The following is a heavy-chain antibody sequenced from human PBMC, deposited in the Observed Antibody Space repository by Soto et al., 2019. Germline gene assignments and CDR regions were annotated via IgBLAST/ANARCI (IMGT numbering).Heavy chain of an antibody. J-gene: IGHJ3*01. V-gene: IGHV3-48*02. CDR3: ARPFYSAGCYIGLV. CDR1: GFTFSSYS. CDR2: ISSSGAI. Sequence: EVQLVESGGGLVQPGGSLRLYCAASGFTFSSYSVNWVRQAPGKGLEWVSCISSSGAIYYADSVKGRFTISRDNANNTLYLQMNSLRDEDTAVYYCARPFYSAGCYIGLVWGQGTMVTVSS. D-gene: IGHD6-19*01.